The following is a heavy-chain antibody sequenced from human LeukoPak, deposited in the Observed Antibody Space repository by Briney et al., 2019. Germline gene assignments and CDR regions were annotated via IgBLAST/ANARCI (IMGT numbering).Heavy chain of an antibody. CDR3: ARGMAYYYGSGSHPYYYGMDV. J-gene: IGHJ6*02. D-gene: IGHD3-10*01. V-gene: IGHV1-69*13. Sequence: GASVKVSCKASGGTFSSYAISWVRQAPGQGLEWMGGIIPIFGTANYAQKFQGRVTITADESTSTAYMELSSLRSEDTAVYYCARGMAYYYGSGSHPYYYGMDVWGQGTTVTVSS. CDR2: IIPIFGTA. CDR1: GGTFSSYA.